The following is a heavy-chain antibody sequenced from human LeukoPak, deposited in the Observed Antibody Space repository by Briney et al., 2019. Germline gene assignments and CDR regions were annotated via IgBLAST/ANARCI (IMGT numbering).Heavy chain of an antibody. CDR2: ITGSGGNT. J-gene: IGHJ4*02. V-gene: IGHV3-23*01. CDR3: AKAAGSTYGSEYFHY. CDR1: GFTFSSYA. D-gene: IGHD5-18*01. Sequence: GGSLRLSCAASGFTFSSYAMNWVRQAPGKGLEWVSLITGSGGNTYYAGSVKGRFTISRDNSKNTLYLQMDSLRADDTAVYSCAKAAGSTYGSEYFHYWGQGTLVTVSS.